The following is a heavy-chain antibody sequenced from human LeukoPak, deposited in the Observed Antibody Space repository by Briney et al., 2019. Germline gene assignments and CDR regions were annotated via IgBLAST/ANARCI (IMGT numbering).Heavy chain of an antibody. CDR2: IKQDGSEK. CDR1: GFTFSSYA. J-gene: IGHJ4*02. Sequence: GGSLRLSCAASGFTFSSYAMSWVRQAPGKGLEWVANIKQDGSEKYYVDSVKGRFTISRDNAKNSVYLQMNSLRAEDTAVYYCARGKLWTDYWGQGTLVTVSS. D-gene: IGHD5-18*01. CDR3: ARGKLWTDY. V-gene: IGHV3-7*01.